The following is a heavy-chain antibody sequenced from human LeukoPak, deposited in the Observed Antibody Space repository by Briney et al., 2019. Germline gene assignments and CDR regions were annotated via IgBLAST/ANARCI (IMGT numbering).Heavy chain of an antibody. CDR3: ARDADTSGYFSWLDY. J-gene: IGHJ4*02. D-gene: IGHD3-22*01. V-gene: IGHV3-33*08. CDR2: IWHDGSKR. CDR1: GFIFSSYA. Sequence: GGSLRLSCEPSGFIFSSYALQWVGQAPGAGREGLALIWHDGSKRYYADSVKGRFTISRDNSKNTLYLQMTSLRAEDTAVYYCARDADTSGYFSWLDYWGQGTLVTVSS.